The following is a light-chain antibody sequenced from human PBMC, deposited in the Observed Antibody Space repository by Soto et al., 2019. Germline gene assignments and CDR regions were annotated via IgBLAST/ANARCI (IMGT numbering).Light chain of an antibody. Sequence: QSALTQPSSVSGSLGQSITLSCTGTDNDVGRYSSVSWYQQHSDKAPKLIVSEVSNRPSEVSSRFSGSKSGNTASLTISGLQAEDEADYYCSSYTILSSWVFGGGTKLTVL. CDR1: DNDVGRYSS. J-gene: IGLJ3*02. CDR2: EVS. V-gene: IGLV2-14*01. CDR3: SSYTILSSWV.